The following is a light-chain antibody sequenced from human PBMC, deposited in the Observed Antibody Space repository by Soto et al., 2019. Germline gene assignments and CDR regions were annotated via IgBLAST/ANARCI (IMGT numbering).Light chain of an antibody. J-gene: IGLJ2*01. Sequence: QSVLTQPASVSGSPGQSITISCTGTSSDVDGYNYVSWYQYHPGKAPKLMIYDVNNRPSGVSNRFSGSKSGNTASLTISGFQAEDEADYYCSSFTISRNTVIFGGGTKLTVL. V-gene: IGLV2-14*01. CDR2: DVN. CDR1: SSDVDGYNY. CDR3: SSFTISRNTVI.